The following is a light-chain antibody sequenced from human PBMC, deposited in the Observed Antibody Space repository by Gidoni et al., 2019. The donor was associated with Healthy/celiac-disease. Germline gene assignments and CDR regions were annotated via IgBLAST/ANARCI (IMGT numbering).Light chain of an antibody. CDR3: QQRSNWPLT. Sequence: DIVLTQSPATLSLSPGERATLSCRASQRVSSYLAWYQQKPGQAPRLLIYDASSRATGIPARFSGSGSGTDFTLTISSLEPEDFAVYYCQQRSNWPLTFGGGTKVEIK. V-gene: IGKV3-11*01. CDR1: QRVSSY. CDR2: DAS. J-gene: IGKJ4*01.